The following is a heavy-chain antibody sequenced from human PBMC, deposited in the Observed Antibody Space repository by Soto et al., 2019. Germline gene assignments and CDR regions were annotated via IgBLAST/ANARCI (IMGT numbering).Heavy chain of an antibody. Sequence: GGSLRLSCAASGFTFSDSSIHWVRQASGKGLEWVGRIRNKAKSSATAYAAALEGRFTVSRDDSKNMAYLQMNSLKAEDTAMYYCAWFAKASDGMDVWGRGTTVTVSS. V-gene: IGHV3-73*01. J-gene: IGHJ6*02. CDR1: GFTFSDSS. CDR3: AWFAKASDGMDV. CDR2: IRNKAKSSAT. D-gene: IGHD3-10*01.